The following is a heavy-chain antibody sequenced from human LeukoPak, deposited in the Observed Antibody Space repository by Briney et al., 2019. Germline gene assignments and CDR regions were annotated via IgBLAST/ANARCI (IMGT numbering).Heavy chain of an antibody. J-gene: IGHJ5*02. D-gene: IGHD2-15*01. CDR3: AKGGGWFDP. CDR2: ISASGGST. Sequence: GGSLRLSCAASGFTFSSSAMSWVRQAPGKGLEWASTISASGGSTYYAVSVKGRFTISRDDSENTLYLQMNSLRAEDTAVYYCAKGGGWFDPWGQGTLVTVSS. CDR1: GFTFSSSA. V-gene: IGHV3-23*01.